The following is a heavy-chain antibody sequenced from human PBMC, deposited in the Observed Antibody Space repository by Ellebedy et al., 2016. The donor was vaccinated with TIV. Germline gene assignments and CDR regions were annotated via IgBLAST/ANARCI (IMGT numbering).Heavy chain of an antibody. D-gene: IGHD4-17*01. CDR2: IKSDGSTT. CDR1: GFTFSRYW. V-gene: IGHV3-74*01. J-gene: IGHJ6*02. CDR3: ASGYGDDYYGMDV. Sequence: GESLKISCAVSGFTFSRYWMHWVRQAPGKGLVWVSRIKSDGSTTNYADSVKGRFTISRDNAKNTLYLQMNSLRAEDTAVYYCASGYGDDYYGMDVWGQGTTVTVSS.